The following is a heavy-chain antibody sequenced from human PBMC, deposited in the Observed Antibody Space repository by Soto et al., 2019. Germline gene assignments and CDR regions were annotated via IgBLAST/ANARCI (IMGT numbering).Heavy chain of an antibody. D-gene: IGHD6-13*01. CDR2: ISSSSSYI. CDR1: GFTFSSYS. Sequence: EVQLVESGGGLVKPGGSLRLSCAASGFTFSSYSMNWVHQAPGKGLEWVSSISSSSSYIYYADSVKGRFTISRDNAKNSLYLQMNSLRAEDTAVYYCARGGQLVPGDYWGQGTLVTVSS. CDR3: ARGGQLVPGDY. V-gene: IGHV3-21*01. J-gene: IGHJ4*02.